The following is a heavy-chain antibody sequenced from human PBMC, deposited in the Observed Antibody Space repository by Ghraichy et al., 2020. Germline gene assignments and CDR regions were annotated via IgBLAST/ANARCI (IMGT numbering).Heavy chain of an antibody. CDR3: AREWAEPAAAPWAFDI. CDR1: GGSVSSGSYY. CDR2: IYYSGST. D-gene: IGHD2-2*01. Sequence: SETLSLTCTVSGGSVSSGSYYWSWIRQPPGKGLEWIGYIYYSGSTNYNPSLKSRVTISVDTSKNQFSLKLSSVTAADTAVYYCAREWAEPAAAPWAFDIWGQGTMVTVSS. J-gene: IGHJ3*02. V-gene: IGHV4-61*01.